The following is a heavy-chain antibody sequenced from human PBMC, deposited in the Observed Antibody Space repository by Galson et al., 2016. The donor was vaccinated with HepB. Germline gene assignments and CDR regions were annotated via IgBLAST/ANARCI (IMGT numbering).Heavy chain of an antibody. CDR3: ARVIGTKGYYQYYYGMDV. J-gene: IGHJ6*02. D-gene: IGHD1-1*01. Sequence: SLRLSCAASGFTFSSYTMNWVRQAPGKGLEWVSSISRTSSDIFYADLVRGRFTISRDNAKKSLYLQMNSLRAEDTATYYCARVIGTKGYYQYYYGMDVWGQGTTVTVSS. V-gene: IGHV3-21*01. CDR2: ISRTSSDI. CDR1: GFTFSSYT.